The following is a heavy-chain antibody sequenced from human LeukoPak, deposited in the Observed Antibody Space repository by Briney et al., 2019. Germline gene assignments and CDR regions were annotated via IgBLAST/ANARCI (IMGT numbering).Heavy chain of an antibody. J-gene: IGHJ4*02. Sequence: PSETLSLTCAVYGGSFSGYYWSWIRQPPGKGLEWIGEINHSGSTNYNPSLKSRVTISVDTSKNQFSLKLSSVTAADTAVYYCARGPRQDDYWGQGTLVTVSS. V-gene: IGHV4-34*01. CDR1: GGSFSGYY. CDR2: INHSGST. CDR3: ARGPRQDDY.